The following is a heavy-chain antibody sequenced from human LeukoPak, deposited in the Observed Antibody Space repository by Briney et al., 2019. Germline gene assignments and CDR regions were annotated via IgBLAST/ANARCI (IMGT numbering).Heavy chain of an antibody. J-gene: IGHJ4*02. CDR1: GFTFSSYA. CDR2: ISSNGGST. Sequence: GGSLRLSCAASGFTFSSYAMHWVRQAPGKGLGYVSAISSNGGSTYYANSVKGRFTISRDNSKNTLYLQMGSLRAEDMAVYYCARGYDFWSGYSPDYWGQGTLVTVSS. D-gene: IGHD3-3*01. V-gene: IGHV3-64*01. CDR3: ARGYDFWSGYSPDY.